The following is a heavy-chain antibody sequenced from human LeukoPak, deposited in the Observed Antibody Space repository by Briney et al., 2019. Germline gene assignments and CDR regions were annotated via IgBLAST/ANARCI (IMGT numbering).Heavy chain of an antibody. CDR3: ARGRRAVTAYYYYYYGMDV. J-gene: IGHJ6*02. CDR1: GYTFTSYA. D-gene: IGHD4-17*01. CDR2: IIPIFGTA. Sequence: ASVKVSCKASGYTFTSYAISWVRQAPGQGLEWMGGIIPIFGTANYAQKFQGRVTITADESTSTAYMELSSLRSEDTAVYYCARGRRAVTAYYYYYYGMDVWGQGTTVTVSS. V-gene: IGHV1-69*13.